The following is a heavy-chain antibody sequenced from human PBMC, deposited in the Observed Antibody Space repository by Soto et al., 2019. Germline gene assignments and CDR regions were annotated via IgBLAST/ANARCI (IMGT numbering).Heavy chain of an antibody. V-gene: IGHV3-21*04. D-gene: IGHD4-17*01. J-gene: IGHJ5*02. Sequence: GGSLRLSCAASGFTFSSYSMNWVRQAPGKGQEWDSSISSSSSYIYYADTVKGRITISRDNAKKSLYLQMKSMRAEDTAVYYCARDYGDYVNWFDPWGQGTLVTVSS. CDR2: ISSSSSYI. CDR1: GFTFSSYS. CDR3: ARDYGDYVNWFDP.